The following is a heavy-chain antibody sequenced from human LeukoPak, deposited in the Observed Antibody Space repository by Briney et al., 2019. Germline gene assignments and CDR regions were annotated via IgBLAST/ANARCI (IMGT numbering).Heavy chain of an antibody. V-gene: IGHV3-30*03. CDR2: IPYDGSNK. D-gene: IGHD2-15*01. CDR3: TPSGGIY. Sequence: GGSLRLSCAASGFTFSSYGMHWVRQAPGKGLEWVAVIPYDGSNKYYADSVKGRFTISRDNSKNTLYLQMNSLKTEDTAVYYCTPSGGIYWGQGTLVTVSS. J-gene: IGHJ4*02. CDR1: GFTFSSYG.